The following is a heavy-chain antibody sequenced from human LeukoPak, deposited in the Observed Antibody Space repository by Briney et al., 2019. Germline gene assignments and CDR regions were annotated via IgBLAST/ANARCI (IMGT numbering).Heavy chain of an antibody. CDR3: ARDSFETDIDY. V-gene: IGHV3-7*01. CDR2: IKEDGSEK. D-gene: IGHD1-14*01. CDR1: GFTFSTYW. Sequence: GGSLRLSCAVSGFTFSTYWMSWVRQAPGKGLEWVGNIKEDGSEKYYVASMKGRFTISRDNAKNSLYLQMNSLRVEDTAVYYCARDSFETDIDYWGQGTLVTVSS. J-gene: IGHJ4*02.